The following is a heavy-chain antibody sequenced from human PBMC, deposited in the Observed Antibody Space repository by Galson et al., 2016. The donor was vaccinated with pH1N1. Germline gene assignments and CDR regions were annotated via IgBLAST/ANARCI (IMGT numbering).Heavy chain of an antibody. D-gene: IGHD3-10*01. CDR2: IYYSGST. V-gene: IGHV4-39*07. J-gene: IGHJ4*02. Sequence: WIRQSPGKGLEWIGNIYYSGSTYYNPSLKSRVTISVDTSKKQFSLNLNSVTAADTAVYYCARARKITRQTFWATADALRGGSGRFDYWGQGTLVTVSS. CDR3: ARARKITRQTFWATADALRGGSGRFDY.